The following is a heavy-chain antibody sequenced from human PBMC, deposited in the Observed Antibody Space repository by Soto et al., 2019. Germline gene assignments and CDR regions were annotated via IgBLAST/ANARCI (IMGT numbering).Heavy chain of an antibody. J-gene: IGHJ4*02. CDR1: GYSISSGYY. V-gene: IGHV4-38-2*01. Sequence: PSETLSLTCAVSGYSISSGYYWGWIRQPPGKGLEWIGSIYHSGSTYYNPSLKSRVTISVDTSKNQFSLKLSSVTAADTAVYYCARVDRGSSGWYSYYFDYWGQGTLVTSPQ. CDR3: ARVDRGSSGWYSYYFDY. CDR2: IYHSGST. D-gene: IGHD6-13*01.